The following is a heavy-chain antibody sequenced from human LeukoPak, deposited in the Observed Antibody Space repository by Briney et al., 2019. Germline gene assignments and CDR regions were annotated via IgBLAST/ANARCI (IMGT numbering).Heavy chain of an antibody. CDR1: GYTFTGYY. CDR3: ASPRLPYYYDSSGSTQVFDY. V-gene: IGHV1-2*01. D-gene: IGHD3-22*01. J-gene: IGHJ4*02. Sequence: GASVKVSCKASGYTFTGYYMHWVRQAPGQGLEWMGRINPNSGGTNYAQKFQGRVTTTRDTSIRTAYMELRRLRSDDTAVYYCASPRLPYYYDSSGSTQVFDYWGQGTLVTVSS. CDR2: INPNSGGT.